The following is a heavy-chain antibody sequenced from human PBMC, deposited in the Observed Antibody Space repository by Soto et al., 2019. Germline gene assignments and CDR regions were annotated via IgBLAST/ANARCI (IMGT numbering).Heavy chain of an antibody. D-gene: IGHD3-9*01. V-gene: IGHV3-33*01. CDR2: IWYDGSNK. CDR1: GFTFSSYG. Sequence: PGGSLRLSCAASGFTFSSYGMHWVRQAPGKGLEWVAVIWYDGSNKYYADSVKGRFTISRDNSKNTLYLQMNSLRAEDTAVYYCATTGPLLRYPDYWGQRTLVTVSS. J-gene: IGHJ4*02. CDR3: ATTGPLLRYPDY.